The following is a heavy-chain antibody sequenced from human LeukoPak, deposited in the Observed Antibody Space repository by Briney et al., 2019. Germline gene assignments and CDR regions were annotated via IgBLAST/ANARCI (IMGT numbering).Heavy chain of an antibody. J-gene: IGHJ4*02. D-gene: IGHD6-13*01. CDR1: GGSFSGYY. Sequence: PSETLSLTCGVYGGSFSGYYWSWIRQPPGKGLEWIGEINHSGSTNYNPSLKSRVTISVDTSKNQFSLKLSSVTAADTAVYYCASYYTGSSWYDYWGQGTLVTVSS. V-gene: IGHV4-34*01. CDR3: ASYYTGSSWYDY. CDR2: INHSGST.